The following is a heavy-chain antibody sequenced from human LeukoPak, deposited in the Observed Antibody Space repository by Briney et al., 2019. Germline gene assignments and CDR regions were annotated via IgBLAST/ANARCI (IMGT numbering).Heavy chain of an antibody. J-gene: IGHJ4*02. Sequence: ASVKVSCKASGGTFSSYAISWVRQAPGQGPEWMGGIIPIFGTANYAQKFQGRVTITADESTSTAYMELSSLRSEDTAVYYCASGVDYYDSSGYYHDYWGQGTLVTVSS. V-gene: IGHV1-69*13. CDR1: GGTFSSYA. D-gene: IGHD3-22*01. CDR2: IIPIFGTA. CDR3: ASGVDYYDSSGYYHDY.